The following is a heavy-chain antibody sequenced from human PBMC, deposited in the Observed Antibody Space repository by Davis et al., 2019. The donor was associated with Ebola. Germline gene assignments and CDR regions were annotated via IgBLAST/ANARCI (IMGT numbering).Heavy chain of an antibody. D-gene: IGHD2-15*01. J-gene: IGHJ4*03. V-gene: IGHV3-7*01. CDR2: IYRDGSEK. CDR1: GFTFDNFW. Sequence: PGGSLRLSCAASGFTFDNFWMHWVRQAPGKGLEWVANIYRDGSEKYYVDSVKGRFTISRDNSKNTLYLQLNSLRPEDTAVYYCARNEGPQYFSGVTSYDAQLDIWGQGTLVTVSS. CDR3: ARNEGPQYFSGVTSYDAQLDI.